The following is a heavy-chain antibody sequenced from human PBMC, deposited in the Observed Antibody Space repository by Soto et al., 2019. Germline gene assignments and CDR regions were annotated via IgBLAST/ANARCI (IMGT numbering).Heavy chain of an antibody. CDR2: MNPNSGNT. J-gene: IGHJ4*02. CDR3: ARVNGYYSY. Sequence: ASVKVSCKASGYTFTSYEINWVRQATGQGLEWMGWMNPNSGNTGYAQKFQGRVTITADESTSTAYMELSSLRSEDTAVYYCARVNGYYSYWGQGTLVTVSS. V-gene: IGHV1-8*01. D-gene: IGHD3-3*01. CDR1: GYTFTSYE.